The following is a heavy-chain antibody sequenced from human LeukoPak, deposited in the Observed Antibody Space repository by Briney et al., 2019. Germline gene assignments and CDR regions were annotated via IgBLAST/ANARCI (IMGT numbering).Heavy chain of an antibody. V-gene: IGHV3-48*03. CDR2: INSGGTTM. J-gene: IGHJ5*02. CDR3: ARVRETMVRGVRVVFDP. D-gene: IGHD3-10*01. CDR1: GFAFISSE. Sequence: PGGSLRLSCAASGFAFISSEMNWVRQAPGKGLEWVSHINSGGTTMYNADAVKGRFTISRDNAKNSLYLQMNSLRAEDTAVYYCARVRETMVRGVRVVFDPWGQGTLVTVSS.